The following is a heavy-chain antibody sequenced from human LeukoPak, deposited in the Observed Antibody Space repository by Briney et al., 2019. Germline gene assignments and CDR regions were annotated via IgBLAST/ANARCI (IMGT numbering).Heavy chain of an antibody. Sequence: GGSLRLSCAASGFTFSSYAMSWVCQAPGKGLEWVSAISGSGGSTYYADSVKGRFTVSRDNSKNTLYLQMNSLRAEDTAVYYCARSRFGELSLWGQGTLVTVSS. V-gene: IGHV3-23*01. J-gene: IGHJ4*02. D-gene: IGHD3-10*01. CDR1: GFTFSSYA. CDR2: ISGSGGST. CDR3: ARSRFGELSL.